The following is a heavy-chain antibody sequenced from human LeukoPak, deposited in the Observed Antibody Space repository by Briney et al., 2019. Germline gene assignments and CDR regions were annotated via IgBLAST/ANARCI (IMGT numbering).Heavy chain of an antibody. Sequence: GGSLRLSCAASRFSFNNRALSWLRRAPGKGLEWVSSISGSGGTTYHAGSVKGRFTISRDNSRSTLYLQMNSLRAEDTAVYYCATGGRGYAFDIWGQGTMVTVS. CDR2: ISGSGGTT. D-gene: IGHD1-14*01. J-gene: IGHJ3*02. CDR3: ATGGRGYAFDI. CDR1: RFSFNNRA. V-gene: IGHV3-23*01.